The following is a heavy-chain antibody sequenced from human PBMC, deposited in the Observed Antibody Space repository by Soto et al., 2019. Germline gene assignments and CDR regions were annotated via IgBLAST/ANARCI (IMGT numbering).Heavy chain of an antibody. Sequence: PSETLSLTCAVSGYSISSGYYWGWIRQPPGEGLEWIGSIYHSGSTYYNPSLKSRVTISVDTSKNQFSLKLSSVTAADTAVYYCERDSPYYDFWSGYYTFYYYGMDVWGQGTTVT. D-gene: IGHD3-3*01. CDR2: IYHSGST. J-gene: IGHJ6*02. CDR1: GYSISSGYY. V-gene: IGHV4-38-2*02. CDR3: ERDSPYYDFWSGYYTFYYYGMDV.